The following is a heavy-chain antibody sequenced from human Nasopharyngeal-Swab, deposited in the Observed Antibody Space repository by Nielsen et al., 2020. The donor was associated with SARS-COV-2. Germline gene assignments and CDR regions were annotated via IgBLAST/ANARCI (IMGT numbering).Heavy chain of an antibody. CDR3: ARDPDGGTGDAFDI. J-gene: IGHJ3*02. CDR2: INDNEDRL. CDR1: GFTFSIYA. Sequence: GGSLRLSCSASGFTFSIYAMHWVRQAPGKGLEYVSTINDNEDRLYYADSVKGRFTISRDNSKNTLYLQMNSLRAEDTAVFYCARDPDGGTGDAFDIWGQGTMVTVSS. V-gene: IGHV3-64*04. D-gene: IGHD1-1*01.